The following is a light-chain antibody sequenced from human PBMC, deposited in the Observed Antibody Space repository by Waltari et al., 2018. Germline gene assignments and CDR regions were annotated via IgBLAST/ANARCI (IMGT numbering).Light chain of an antibody. CDR3: ATWDDSLSGRV. Sequence: QSVLTQPPSASGTPGQRVTISCSGSSSNIGTNTVTWYQQLPGTAPKPLIFANYHRPAGVPERFSGTKSGTSASLVISWLQSEDEADYFCATWDDSLSGRVFGGGTKVTVL. CDR2: ANY. CDR1: SSNIGTNT. V-gene: IGLV1-44*01. J-gene: IGLJ3*02.